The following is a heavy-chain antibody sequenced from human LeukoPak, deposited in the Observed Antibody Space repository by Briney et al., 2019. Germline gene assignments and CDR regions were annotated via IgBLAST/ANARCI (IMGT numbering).Heavy chain of an antibody. D-gene: IGHD6-13*01. V-gene: IGHV1-46*01. CDR1: GYTFTSYY. CDR2: INPSGGST. CDR3: ARTIPPLPAQRYSSSWYDFDY. J-gene: IGHJ4*02. Sequence: ASVKVSCKASGYTFTSYYMHWVRQAPGQGLEWMGIINPSGGSTSYAQKFQGRVTMARDTSTSTVYMELSSLRSEDTAVYYCARTIPPLPAQRYSSSWYDFDYWGQGTLVTVSS.